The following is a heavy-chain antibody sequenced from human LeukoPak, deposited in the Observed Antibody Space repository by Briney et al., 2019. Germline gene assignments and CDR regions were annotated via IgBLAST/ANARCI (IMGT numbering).Heavy chain of an antibody. V-gene: IGHV3-21*01. Sequence: PGGSLRLSCAASGFTFSNYAMSWVRQAPGKGLEWVSSISSSSSYIYYADSVKGRFTISRDNAKNSLYLQMNSLRAEDTAVYYCAKIASTYYYDSSEIQFDYWGQGTLVTVSS. D-gene: IGHD3-22*01. J-gene: IGHJ4*02. CDR2: ISSSSSYI. CDR1: GFTFSNYA. CDR3: AKIASTYYYDSSEIQFDY.